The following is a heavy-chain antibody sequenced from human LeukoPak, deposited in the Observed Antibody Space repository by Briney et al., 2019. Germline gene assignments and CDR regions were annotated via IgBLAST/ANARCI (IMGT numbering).Heavy chain of an antibody. CDR2: IFSGGST. CDR3: ARVGPTRSDFDY. CDR1: GFIFSSNY. V-gene: IGHV3-53*01. J-gene: IGHJ4*02. D-gene: IGHD1-26*01. Sequence: GGSLRLSCAASGFIFSSNYMTWVRQAPGKGLEWVSVIFSGGSTYYADSVKGRVTISRDNSKNTLYLQMNNLRGEDTAVYYCARVGPTRSDFDYWGQGTLVTVSP.